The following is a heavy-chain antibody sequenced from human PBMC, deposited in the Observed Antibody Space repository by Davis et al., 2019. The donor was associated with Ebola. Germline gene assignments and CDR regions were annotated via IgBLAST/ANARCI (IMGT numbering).Heavy chain of an antibody. D-gene: IGHD2-2*01. CDR3: ARYCGSSICFDRAMDV. Sequence: SETLSLTCAVSGGSISSGGYSWSWIRQPPGKGLEWIGYIYHSGSTYYNPSLKSRVTISVDRSKNQFSLKLSSVTAADTAVYYCARYCGSSICFDRAMDVWGQGTTVTVSS. CDR2: IYHSGST. CDR1: GGSISSGGYS. J-gene: IGHJ6*02. V-gene: IGHV4-30-2*01.